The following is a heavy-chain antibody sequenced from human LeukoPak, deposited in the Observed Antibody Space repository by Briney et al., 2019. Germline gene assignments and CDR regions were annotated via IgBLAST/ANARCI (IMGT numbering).Heavy chain of an antibody. CDR3: AKQSSQRFYDFWTGYYPLDS. D-gene: IGHD3-3*01. Sequence: GGSLRLSCAASGFTTSRFAMTWVRQAPGKGLEWVSSISGSGHSTNYADSVKGRFTISRDNSKNTLYLQMNSLRADDTAVYCCAKQSSQRFYDFWTGYYPLDSWGQGTLVTVSS. CDR2: ISGSGHST. CDR1: GFTTSRFA. J-gene: IGHJ4*02. V-gene: IGHV3-23*01.